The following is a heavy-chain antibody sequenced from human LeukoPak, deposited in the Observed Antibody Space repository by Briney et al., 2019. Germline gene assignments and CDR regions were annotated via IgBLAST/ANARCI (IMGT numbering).Heavy chain of an antibody. J-gene: IGHJ3*02. Sequence: GGSLRLSCAASGFTFSDYNMNWVRQAPGKGLEWISYISRSTSAIYYADSVKGRFTISRDSANNSLYLQMSSLRDDDTALYYCARYTAYAFDIWGQGTMVTVSS. CDR1: GFTFSDYN. CDR2: ISRSTSAI. D-gene: IGHD2-2*02. CDR3: ARYTAYAFDI. V-gene: IGHV3-48*02.